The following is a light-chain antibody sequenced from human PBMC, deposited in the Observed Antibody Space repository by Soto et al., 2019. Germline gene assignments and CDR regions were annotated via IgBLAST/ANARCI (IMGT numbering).Light chain of an antibody. V-gene: IGKV3-20*01. J-gene: IGKJ1*01. CDR1: QSVSSSY. Sequence: EIVLTQSPGTLSLSPGARAPLSCRASQSVSSSYLAWYQQKPGQAPRLLIYGASSRATGIPDRFGGSGSGTDFTLTISRLEPEDFAVYYCQQYGSAPWTFGQGTKVDIK. CDR2: GAS. CDR3: QQYGSAPWT.